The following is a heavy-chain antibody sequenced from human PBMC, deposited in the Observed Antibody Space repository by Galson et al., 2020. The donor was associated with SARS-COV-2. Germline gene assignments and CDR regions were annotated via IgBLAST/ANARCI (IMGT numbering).Heavy chain of an antibody. CDR1: GGSFSGYY. V-gene: IGHV4-34*01. D-gene: IGHD3-3*01. Sequence: SETLSLTCAVYGGSFSGYYWSWIRQPPGKGQEWIGEINHSGSTNYNTSLKSRVTISVDTSKNQFSLKLSSVTAADTAVYYCARGKPSNPTYYDFWSGYLVSQGWFDPWGQGTLVTVSS. J-gene: IGHJ5*02. CDR2: INHSGST. CDR3: ARGKPSNPTYYDFWSGYLVSQGWFDP.